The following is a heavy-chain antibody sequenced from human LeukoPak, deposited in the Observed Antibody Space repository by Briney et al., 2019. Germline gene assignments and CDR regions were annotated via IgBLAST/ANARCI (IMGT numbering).Heavy chain of an antibody. CDR1: GGSFSGYY. Sequence: SETLSLTCAVYGGSFSGYYWSWIRKPPGKGLEWIGEINHSGSTNYNPSLKSRVTISVDTSKNQFSLKLSSVTAADTAVYYCARADYELLWFGELLFVLDYWGQGTLVTVSS. V-gene: IGHV4-34*01. CDR3: ARADYELLWFGELLFVLDY. D-gene: IGHD3-10*01. CDR2: INHSGST. J-gene: IGHJ4*02.